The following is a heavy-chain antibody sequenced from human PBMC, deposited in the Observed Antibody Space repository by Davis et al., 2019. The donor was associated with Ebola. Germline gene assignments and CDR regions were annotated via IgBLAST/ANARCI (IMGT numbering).Heavy chain of an antibody. J-gene: IGHJ5*02. CDR2: IYYSGST. D-gene: IGHD6-13*01. Sequence: SETLSLTCTVSGGSISSSSYYWGWIRQPPGKGLEWIGSIYYSGSTYYNPSLKSRVTISVDTSKNQFSLKLSSVTAADTAVYYCARGIAAAGIFGYGWFDPWGQGTLVTVSS. CDR3: ARGIAAAGIFGYGWFDP. V-gene: IGHV4-39*01. CDR1: GGSISSSSYY.